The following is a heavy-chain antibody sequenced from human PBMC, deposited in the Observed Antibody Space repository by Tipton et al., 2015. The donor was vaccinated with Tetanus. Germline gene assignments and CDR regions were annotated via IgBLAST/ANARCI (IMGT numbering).Heavy chain of an antibody. Sequence: LRLSCTVSGGSINNGAYTWSWIRQSPGKGLEWIGYIFHTGGTYFNPSLKSRVTISVDGPKNQFSLNLKSVTAADTAVYYCARSHGSGGLLWFDSWGQGTLVTVSS. D-gene: IGHD3-10*01. J-gene: IGHJ5*01. CDR3: ARSHGSGGLLWFDS. CDR1: GGSINNGAYT. CDR2: IFHTGGT. V-gene: IGHV4-30-2*06.